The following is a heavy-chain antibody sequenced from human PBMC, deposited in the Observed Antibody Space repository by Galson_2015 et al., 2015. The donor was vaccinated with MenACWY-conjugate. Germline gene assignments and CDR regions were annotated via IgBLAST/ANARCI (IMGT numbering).Heavy chain of an antibody. V-gene: IGHV3-23*01. CDR3: ARHMGPSANSYWYGVDY. CDR2: INVSGGST. J-gene: IGHJ4*02. CDR1: GFAFSGYA. Sequence: SLRLSCAGSGFAFSGYAMTWVRQAPGKGLKWVSTINVSGGSTHYADFVRGRVTISRDNSRNTVYLQMNSLRVDDTAVYYCARHMGPSANSYWYGVDYWGRGTVVTVSS. D-gene: IGHD3-10*01.